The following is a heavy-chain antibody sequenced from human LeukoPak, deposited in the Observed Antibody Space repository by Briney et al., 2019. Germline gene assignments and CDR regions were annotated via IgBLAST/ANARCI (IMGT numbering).Heavy chain of an antibody. CDR2: IYYGGST. Sequence: SETLSLTCTASGVSISSSDYYWGWIRRPPGKGLEWIGSIYYGGSTYYNPSLKSRVTISVDTSMNQFSLKLSFVTTADTAVYYCARALGYCSGGSCTRGYNWFDPWGQGTLVTVPS. V-gene: IGHV4-39*01. D-gene: IGHD2-15*01. CDR3: ARALGYCSGGSCTRGYNWFDP. CDR1: GVSISSSDYY. J-gene: IGHJ5*02.